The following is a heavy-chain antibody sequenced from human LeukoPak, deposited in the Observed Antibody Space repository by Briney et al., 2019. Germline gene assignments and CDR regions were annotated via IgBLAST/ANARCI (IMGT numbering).Heavy chain of an antibody. D-gene: IGHD6-19*01. CDR1: GFTFRSYG. J-gene: IGHJ4*02. CDR3: AKVSSGWYHGYFDY. CDR2: ISGSGGST. V-gene: IGHV3-23*01. Sequence: GGTLRLSCAASGFTFRSYGMTWVRQAPGKGLEWVSAISGSGGSTYYADSVKGRFTISRDNSKNTLFLQMNSLRAEDTAVYYCAKVSSGWYHGYFDYWGQGTLVTVSS.